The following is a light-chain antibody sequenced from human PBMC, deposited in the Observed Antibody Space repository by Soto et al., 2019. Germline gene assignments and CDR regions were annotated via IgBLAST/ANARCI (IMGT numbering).Light chain of an antibody. CDR3: AAWDDSLTGYV. V-gene: IGLV1-44*01. Sequence: QSVLTQPPSASGTPGQRVTISCSGSSSNIGSNTVNWYQQLPGTAPKLLIYSYNQRPSGVPDRFSGSKSGTPASLAISGLQSEDEADYYCAAWDDSLTGYVFGTGTKLTVL. CDR1: SSNIGSNT. CDR2: SYN. J-gene: IGLJ1*01.